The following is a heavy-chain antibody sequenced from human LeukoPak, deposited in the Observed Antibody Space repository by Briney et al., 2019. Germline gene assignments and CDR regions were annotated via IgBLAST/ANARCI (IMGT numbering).Heavy chain of an antibody. CDR2: ISGSGGST. CDR1: GFTFSSYA. V-gene: IGHV3-23*01. CDR3: AKDLTYYYDSSGYYYVN. J-gene: IGHJ4*02. D-gene: IGHD3-22*01. Sequence: GGSLRLSCAASGFTFSSYAMSWVRQAPGKGLEWVSAISGSGGSTYYADSVKGRFTISRDNSKSTLYLQMNSLRAEDTAVYYCAKDLTYYYDSSGYYYVNWGQGTLVTVSS.